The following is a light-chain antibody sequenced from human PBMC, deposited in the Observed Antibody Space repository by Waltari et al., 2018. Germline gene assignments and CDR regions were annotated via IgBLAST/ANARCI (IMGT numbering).Light chain of an antibody. CDR1: ALPNQY. Sequence: YELTQPPSVSVSPVPTPRITCSGDALPNQYTFWYQQKPGQAPLVLISKDTERPSGIPERFSGSISGTTVTLTISGVQAEDEADYYCQSADSSGTYRVFGGGTKLTVL. CDR3: QSADSSGTYRV. J-gene: IGLJ3*02. CDR2: KDT. V-gene: IGLV3-25*03.